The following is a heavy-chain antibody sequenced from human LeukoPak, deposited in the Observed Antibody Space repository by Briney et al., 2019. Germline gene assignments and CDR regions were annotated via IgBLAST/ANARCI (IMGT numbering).Heavy chain of an antibody. CDR2: INHSGST. V-gene: IGHV4-34*01. CDR3: ARGPVYYYDSSGYYYQHLLDY. CDR1: GGSFSGYY. Sequence: PSETLSLTCAVYGGSFSGYYWSWIRQPPGKGLEWIGEINHSGSTNYNPSLKSRVTISVDTSKNQFSLKLSSVTAADTAVYYCARGPVYYYDSSGYYYQHLLDYWGQGTLVTVS. D-gene: IGHD3-22*01. J-gene: IGHJ4*02.